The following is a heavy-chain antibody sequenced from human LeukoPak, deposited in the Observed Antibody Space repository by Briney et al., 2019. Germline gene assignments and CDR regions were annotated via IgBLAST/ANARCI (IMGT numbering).Heavy chain of an antibody. CDR2: ISAYNGNT. J-gene: IGHJ4*02. CDR3: ARSYYYDTSGTPDY. V-gene: IGHV1-18*01. CDR1: GYTFTSYG. Sequence: GASVKVSCKASGYTFTSYGVSWVRQAPGQGLEWMGWISAYNGNTKHAQRFQGRVTMTTDTSTNTAYMELRSLRSDDTAVYYCARSYYYDTSGTPDYWGQGTLVTVSS. D-gene: IGHD3-22*01.